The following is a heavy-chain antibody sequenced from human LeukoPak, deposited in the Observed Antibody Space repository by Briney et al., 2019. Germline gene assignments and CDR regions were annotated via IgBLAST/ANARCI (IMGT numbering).Heavy chain of an antibody. CDR2: IKGDTSYA. CDR3: ARDNDVRSLDF. V-gene: IGHV3-74*01. J-gene: IGHJ4*02. Sequence: GVSLRLSCAPSGFTLNNYWMHWVRQAPGKGVVGVSRIKGDTSYANYADSVKGRFNISRENAKNTIYLQMNSLRVEDTAVYYCARDNDVRSLDFWGQGSMVTVSS. CDR1: GFTLNNYW. D-gene: IGHD3-3*01.